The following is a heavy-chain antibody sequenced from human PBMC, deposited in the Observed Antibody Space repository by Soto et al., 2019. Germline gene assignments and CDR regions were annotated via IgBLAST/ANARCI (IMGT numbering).Heavy chain of an antibody. CDR1: GFTFSSYA. Sequence: GGSLRLSCAASGFTFSSYAMSWVRQAPGKGLEWVSAISGSGGSTYYADSVKGRFTISRDNSKNTMYLQMNSLSAEDTAVYYCAKGYYDFWSGYTNYYMDVWGKGTTVTVSS. V-gene: IGHV3-23*01. CDR3: AKGYYDFWSGYTNYYMDV. D-gene: IGHD3-3*01. CDR2: ISGSGGST. J-gene: IGHJ6*03.